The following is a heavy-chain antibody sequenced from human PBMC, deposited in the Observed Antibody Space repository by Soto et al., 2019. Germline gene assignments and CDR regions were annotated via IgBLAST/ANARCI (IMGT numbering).Heavy chain of an antibody. J-gene: IGHJ6*02. Sequence: SGYTFTSYGINWVRQAPGQGLEWMGWISAYNGNTNYAQNFQGRVTMTTDTSTSTAYVELRSLRSDDTAVYFCARGKQWLVGPYYYGMDVWGQGTTVTVSS. V-gene: IGHV1-18*01. CDR3: ARGKQWLVGPYYYGMDV. CDR2: ISAYNGNT. CDR1: GYTFTSYG. D-gene: IGHD6-19*01.